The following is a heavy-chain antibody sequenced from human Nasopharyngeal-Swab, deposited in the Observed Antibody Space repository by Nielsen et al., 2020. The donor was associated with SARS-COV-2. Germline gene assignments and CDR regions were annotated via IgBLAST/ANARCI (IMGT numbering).Heavy chain of an antibody. CDR3: AREEMQTITICGVGIPGQAFDI. V-gene: IGHV4-39*07. D-gene: IGHD3-3*01. J-gene: IGHJ3*02. CDR1: GGSISSSSYY. Sequence: SETLSLTCTVSGGSISSSSYYWGWIRQPPGKGLERIGRIYYSGSTYYNPSLKSRVTISVDTSKNEFSLKLSSVTAADTAVYYCAREEMQTITICGVGIPGQAFDIWGQGTMVTVSS. CDR2: IYYSGST.